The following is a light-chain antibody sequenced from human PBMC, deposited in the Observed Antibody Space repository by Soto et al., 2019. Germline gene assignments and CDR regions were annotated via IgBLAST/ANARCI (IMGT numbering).Light chain of an antibody. J-gene: IGKJ3*01. Sequence: DIQMTQSPSSLSASVGDRVTITCRASQTIIRYLNWYQQKPGRAPNLLIYAASSLHSGVPSRFSGSGSGTEFTLTISSLQPEDFATYYCQQSYSTLFTFGPGTKVEIK. CDR3: QQSYSTLFT. CDR1: QTIIRY. CDR2: AAS. V-gene: IGKV1-39*01.